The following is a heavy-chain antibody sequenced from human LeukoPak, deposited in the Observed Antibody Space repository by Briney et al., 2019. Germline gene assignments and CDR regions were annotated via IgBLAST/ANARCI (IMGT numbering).Heavy chain of an antibody. V-gene: IGHV4-39*01. CDR1: GGSVGSTTYF. CDR2: INYSGST. D-gene: IGHD3-10*01. Sequence: SETLSLTCTVSGGSVGSTTYFWSWIRQPPGKGLEWIASINYSGSTYYNPSLKSRVTISVDTSENQSSLKLSSVTAADTAVYYCARYVVYGSGKYYFDYWGQGTLVTVSS. J-gene: IGHJ4*02. CDR3: ARYVVYGSGKYYFDY.